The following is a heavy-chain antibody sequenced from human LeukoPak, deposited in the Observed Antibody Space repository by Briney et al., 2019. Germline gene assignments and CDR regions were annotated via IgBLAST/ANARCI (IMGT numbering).Heavy chain of an antibody. CDR2: IYDSVST. CDR1: GDSISSDY. Sequence: SETLSLSCTVPGDSISSDYWSWIRQPPGKGLEWIAYIYDSVSTNYNPSLKSRVTISADTSKNQFSLRLTSVTAADTAVYYCARGWRDGYNFRYWGQGALVTVSS. J-gene: IGHJ4*02. D-gene: IGHD5-24*01. V-gene: IGHV4-59*08. CDR3: ARGWRDGYNFRY.